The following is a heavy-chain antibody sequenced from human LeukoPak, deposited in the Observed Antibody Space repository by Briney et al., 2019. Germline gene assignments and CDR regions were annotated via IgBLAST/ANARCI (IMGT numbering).Heavy chain of an antibody. CDR3: ARVRSSIAAAGTRGSFDY. CDR1: GYTFTSYY. CDR2: INPSGGST. J-gene: IGHJ4*02. V-gene: IGHV1-46*01. Sequence: ASVKVSCKASGYTFTSYYMHWVRQAPGQGLEWMGIINPSGGSTSYAQKFQGRVTMTRDTSTSTVYMELSSLRSEDTAVYYCARVRSSIAAAGTRGSFDYWGQGTLVTVSS. D-gene: IGHD6-13*01.